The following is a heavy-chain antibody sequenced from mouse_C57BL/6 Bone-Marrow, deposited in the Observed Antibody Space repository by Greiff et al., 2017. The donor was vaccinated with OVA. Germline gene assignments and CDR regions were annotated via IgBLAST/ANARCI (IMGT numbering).Heavy chain of an antibody. CDR1: GYTFTGYW. D-gene: IGHD1-1*01. Sequence: QVQLQQSGAELMKPGASVKLSCKATGYTFTGYWIEWVKQRPGHGLEWIGEILPGSGSTNYNEKFKGKATFTADTSSNTAYMQLSSLTTEDSAIYYCARGEVITTVVYYYAMDYWGQGTSVTVSS. J-gene: IGHJ4*01. CDR3: ARGEVITTVVYYYAMDY. CDR2: ILPGSGST. V-gene: IGHV1-9*01.